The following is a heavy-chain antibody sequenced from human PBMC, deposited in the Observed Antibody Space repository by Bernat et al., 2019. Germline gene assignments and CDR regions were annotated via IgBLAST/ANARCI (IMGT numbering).Heavy chain of an antibody. Sequence: VQLVESGGGVVQPGKSLRLSCAHSGFNLSIYAMYWVRQAPGKGLEWVALISYDGNNKNYADSVKGRFTISRDNSRNTLYLHMNNLKAEDTAVHYFARERTKYNWTPDGLEDWGKGTLFTVSS. CDR3: ARERTKYNWTPDGLED. CDR2: ISYDGNNK. D-gene: IGHD1-20*01. CDR1: GFNLSIYA. J-gene: IGHJ4*02. V-gene: IGHV3-30*04.